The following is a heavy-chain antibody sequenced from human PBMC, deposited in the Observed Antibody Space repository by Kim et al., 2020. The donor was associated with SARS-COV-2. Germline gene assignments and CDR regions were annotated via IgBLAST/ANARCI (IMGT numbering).Heavy chain of an antibody. CDR3: ARIFSRRFGELRNFGMDV. CDR1: GASISSYY. V-gene: IGHV4-59*12. Sequence: SETLSLTCAVSGASISSYYWSWIRQPPRKGLEWIGYIYDRGSTNYNPSLKSRVTISVDTSKNQFSLKLTSVTAADTAVYYCARIFSRRFGELRNFGMDVWGQGTTVTVSS. D-gene: IGHD3-10*01. J-gene: IGHJ6*02. CDR2: IYDRGST.